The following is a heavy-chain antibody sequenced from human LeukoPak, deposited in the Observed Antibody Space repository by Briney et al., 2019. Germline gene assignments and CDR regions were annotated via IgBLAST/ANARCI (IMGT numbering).Heavy chain of an antibody. CDR2: ISYDGSNK. D-gene: IGHD2-2*02. V-gene: IGHV3-30-3*01. CDR1: GFTFSSYA. CDR3: ARANCGSTSCYIPADY. J-gene: IGHJ4*02. Sequence: GRSLRLSCAASGFTFSSYAMHWVRQAPGKGLEWVAVISYDGSNKYYADSVKGRFTISRDNSKNTLYLQMNSLRAEDTAVYYCARANCGSTSCYIPADYWGQGTLVTVSS.